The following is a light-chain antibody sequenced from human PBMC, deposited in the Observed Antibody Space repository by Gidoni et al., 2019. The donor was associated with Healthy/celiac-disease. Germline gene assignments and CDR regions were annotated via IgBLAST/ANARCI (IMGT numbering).Light chain of an antibody. CDR1: QSVSSN. CDR2: GAS. V-gene: IGKV3-15*01. Sequence: EIVITQSPATLSVSPGERATLSCRASQSVSSNLAWYQKKPGQAPRLLIYGASTRATGIPARFSGSGSGTEFTLTISSLQSEDFAVYYCQQYNNWPPMYTFGQGTKLEIK. J-gene: IGKJ2*01. CDR3: QQYNNWPPMYT.